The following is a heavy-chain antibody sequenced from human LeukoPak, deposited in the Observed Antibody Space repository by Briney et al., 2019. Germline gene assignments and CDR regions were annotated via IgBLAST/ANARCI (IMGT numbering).Heavy chain of an antibody. V-gene: IGHV4-59*01. CDR2: IYYSGST. D-gene: IGHD3-3*01. J-gene: IGHJ6*03. CDR3: ATTPIAIFGVAYFYMAV. Sequence: SETLSLTCTVSGGSISSYYWSWIRQPPGKGLEWIGYIYYSGSTNYNPSLKSRVTISVDTSKNQFSLKLSSVTAADTAVYYCATTPIAIFGVAYFYMAVWGKRTTVTVSS. CDR1: GGSISSYY.